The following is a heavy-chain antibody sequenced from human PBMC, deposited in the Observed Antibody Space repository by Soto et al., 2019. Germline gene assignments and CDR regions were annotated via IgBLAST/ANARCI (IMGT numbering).Heavy chain of an antibody. CDR1: GFTFSDYY. D-gene: IGHD1-1*01. Sequence: LRLSCTASGFTFSDYYVTWIRRAPGKGLECLSYIGGSGTTVHYADSVKGRFTISRDSAKNSLFLQMDGLRAEDTAVYYCARTTWELGVRFDYWGQGAQVTVSS. V-gene: IGHV3-11*01. CDR2: IGGSGTTV. CDR3: ARTTWELGVRFDY. J-gene: IGHJ4*02.